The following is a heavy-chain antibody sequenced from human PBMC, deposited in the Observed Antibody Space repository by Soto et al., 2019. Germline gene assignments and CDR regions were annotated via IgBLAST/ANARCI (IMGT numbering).Heavy chain of an antibody. CDR1: GESFGNYY. V-gene: IGHV4-34*01. CDR2: VKYDGST. D-gene: IGHD6-13*01. Sequence: SETLSLTCGVFGESFGNYYWTWIRQSPGKWLEWIGEVKYDGSTNYSPSLKSRVAISVDTSKSQFSLRLTSVTAADTAVYYCARGGSNSYYYYGIDVWAQGXTVTVSS. CDR3: ARGGSNSYYYYGIDV. J-gene: IGHJ6*02.